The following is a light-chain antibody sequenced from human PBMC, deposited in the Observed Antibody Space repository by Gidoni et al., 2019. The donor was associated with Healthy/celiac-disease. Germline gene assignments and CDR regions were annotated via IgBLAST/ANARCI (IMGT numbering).Light chain of an antibody. CDR1: SSNIGAGYD. CDR2: GNS. Sequence: QAVLTQPPSVSGPPGQRVTITCTGRSSNIGAGYDVHWYQQLPGTAPNLLIYGNSNRPSGVPDRFSGSKSGTSASLAITGLQAEDEADYYCQSYDSSLRGSVFGGGTKLTVL. CDR3: QSYDSSLRGSV. J-gene: IGLJ2*01. V-gene: IGLV1-40*01.